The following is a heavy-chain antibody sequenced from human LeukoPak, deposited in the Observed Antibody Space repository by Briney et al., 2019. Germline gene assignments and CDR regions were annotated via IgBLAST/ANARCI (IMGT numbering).Heavy chain of an antibody. J-gene: IGHJ6*02. D-gene: IGHD6-19*01. CDR2: IYYSGST. V-gene: IGHV4-39*07. CDR1: GGSISSSSYY. CDR3: ARGQDSTGWYNYYGMDV. Sequence: SETLSLTCTVSGGSISSSSYYWGWIRQPPGKGLEWIGSIYYSGSTYYNPSLKSRVTISVDKSKNQFSLKLSSVTAADTAVYYCARGQDSTGWYNYYGMDVWGPGTTVTVSS.